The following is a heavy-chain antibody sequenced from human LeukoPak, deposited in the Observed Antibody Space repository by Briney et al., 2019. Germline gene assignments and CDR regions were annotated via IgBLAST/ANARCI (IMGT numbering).Heavy chain of an antibody. Sequence: GGSLRLSCVASGFTFYDYGIRWVRQAPGKGLEWVSRINWNSGSKDYVDSVKGGFTISRDNAKNCLYLQMKSLRPEATAFYYCARDGSWYKRGLDYYYYYMDVWGKGTTVTVSS. V-gene: IGHV3-20*04. D-gene: IGHD1-1*01. CDR2: INWNSGSK. J-gene: IGHJ6*03. CDR3: ARDGSWYKRGLDYYYYYMDV. CDR1: GFTFYDYG.